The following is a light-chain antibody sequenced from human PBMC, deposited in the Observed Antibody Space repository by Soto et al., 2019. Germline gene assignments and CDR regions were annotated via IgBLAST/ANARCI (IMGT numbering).Light chain of an antibody. CDR2: DND. Sequence: QSVLPQPPSVSAAPGQKVTISCSVSSNIGNDFVAWYQQFPGTAPRLLIYDNDKRPSGIPDRFSGSKSGTSATLDITGVQPGDEADYYCGTWDRSLAAGVFGGGTKLTVL. V-gene: IGLV1-51*01. J-gene: IGLJ2*01. CDR1: SNIGNDF. CDR3: GTWDRSLAAGV.